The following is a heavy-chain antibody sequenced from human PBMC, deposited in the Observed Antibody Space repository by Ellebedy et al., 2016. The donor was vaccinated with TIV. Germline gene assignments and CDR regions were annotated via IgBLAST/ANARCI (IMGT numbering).Heavy chain of an antibody. J-gene: IGHJ2*01. CDR3: ATGGHYYDSSGSPAGYFDL. D-gene: IGHD3-22*01. Sequence: PGGSLRLSCTVSGLAFSTYAMHWVRQAPGKGLEWVAVISYDGSNKYYADSVKGRLTISRDNSKNTVYLQMNSLRAEDTAVYYCATGGHYYDSSGSPAGYFDLWGRGTLVTVSS. CDR1: GLAFSTYA. CDR2: ISYDGSNK. V-gene: IGHV3-30-3*01.